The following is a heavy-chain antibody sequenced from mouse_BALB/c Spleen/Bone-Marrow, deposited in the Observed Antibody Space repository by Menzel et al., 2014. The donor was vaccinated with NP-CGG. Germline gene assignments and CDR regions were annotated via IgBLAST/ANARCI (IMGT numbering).Heavy chain of an antibody. CDR2: ISYSGST. CDR3: ARFGYDYALDY. V-gene: IGHV3-8*02. CDR1: GDSITSGY. D-gene: IGHD2-2*01. J-gene: IGHJ4*01. Sequence: EVKLVESGPSLVKPSQTLSLTCSVTGDSITSGYWNWIRKFPGNKLEYMGYISYSGSTYYNPSLKSRVSITRDTSKNXYYLQLKSVTTEDTATYYCARFGYDYALDYWGQGTSVTVSS.